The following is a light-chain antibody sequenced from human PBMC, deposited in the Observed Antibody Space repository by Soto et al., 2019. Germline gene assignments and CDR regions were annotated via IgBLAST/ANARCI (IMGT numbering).Light chain of an antibody. CDR2: DVS. CDR3: SSYTSSSTLVV. CDR1: SSDVGGYNY. Sequence: QSVLTQPASVSGSLGQSITISCTGTSSDVGGYNYVSWYQQHPGKAPKLMIYDVSNRPSGVSNRFSGSKSGNTASLTISGLQAEDEADYYCSSYTSSSTLVVFGGGTKLTVL. J-gene: IGLJ2*01. V-gene: IGLV2-14*01.